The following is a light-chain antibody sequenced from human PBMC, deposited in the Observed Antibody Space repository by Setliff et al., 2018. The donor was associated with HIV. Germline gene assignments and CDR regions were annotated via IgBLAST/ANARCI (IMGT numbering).Light chain of an antibody. CDR2: SVT. CDR3: ASHRDTNTLEV. J-gene: IGLJ1*01. CDR1: NSDIGSHDY. Sequence: QSVLALPASVSGSPGQSITISCSGTNSDIGSHDYVSWYQQHPGKAPKLIIFSVTYRPSGVSDRFSGSKSGNTASLTISGLQPEDEADYYCASHRDTNTLEVFGTGTKVTV. V-gene: IGLV2-14*03.